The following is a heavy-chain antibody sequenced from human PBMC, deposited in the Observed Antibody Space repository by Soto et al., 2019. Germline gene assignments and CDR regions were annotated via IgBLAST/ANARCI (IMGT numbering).Heavy chain of an antibody. V-gene: IGHV3-74*01. CDR1: GFTFSSYT. CDR2: INSDGSST. J-gene: IGHJ4*02. CDR3: VRDQGGYNDYFDY. Sequence: GGSLRLSCEASGFTFSSYTMHWVRQAPGKGLVWVSRINSDGSSTSYADSVKGRFTISRDNAKDTLYLQMNSLRAEDTAVYYCVRDQGGYNDYFDYWGQGTLVTVSS. D-gene: IGHD1-20*01.